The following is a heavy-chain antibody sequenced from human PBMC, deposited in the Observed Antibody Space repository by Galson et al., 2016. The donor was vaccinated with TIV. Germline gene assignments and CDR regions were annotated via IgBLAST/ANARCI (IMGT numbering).Heavy chain of an antibody. CDR1: GGSISNGDYS. CDR3: ARDAGTYYHALDL. V-gene: IGHV4-30-4*01. Sequence: TLSLTCTVSGGSISNGDYSWSWIRQPPGKGPECIGYIYYSGSTNLNPSLKSRLTLSVDRSKNRFSLNLSSVTAADTAVYYCARDAGTYYHALDLWGQGTLVAVSS. J-gene: IGHJ3*01. D-gene: IGHD3-22*01. CDR2: IYYSGST.